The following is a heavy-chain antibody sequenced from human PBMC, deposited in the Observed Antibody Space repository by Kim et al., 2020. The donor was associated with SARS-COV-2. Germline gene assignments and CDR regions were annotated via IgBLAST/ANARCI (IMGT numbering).Heavy chain of an antibody. CDR2: INPSGGST. D-gene: IGHD3-9*01. CDR3: ARDILYYDILTGYYTTWYYYGMYV. CDR1: GYTFTSYY. Sequence: ASVKVSCKASGYTFTSYYMHWVRQAPGQGLEWMGIINPSGGSTSYAQKFQGRVTMTRDTSTSTVYMELSSLRSEDTAVYYCARDILYYDILTGYYTTWYYYGMYVWGQGTTVTVSS. J-gene: IGHJ6*02. V-gene: IGHV1-46*01.